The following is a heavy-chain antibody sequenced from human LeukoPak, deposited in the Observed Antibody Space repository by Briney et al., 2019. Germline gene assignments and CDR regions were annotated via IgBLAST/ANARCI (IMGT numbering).Heavy chain of an antibody. D-gene: IGHD2-15*01. CDR2: IFYSGST. CDR3: ARMPRSLGAFDI. J-gene: IGHJ3*02. V-gene: IGHV4-59*01. CDR1: GGPIGTYY. Sequence: PSETLSLTCAVSGGPIGTYYWSWIRQPPGMGLEWIGYIFYSGSTKYNPSLKTRVTISVDTSKNEFSLKLNSVAAADTAVYYCARMPRSLGAFDIWGQGTMVTVSS.